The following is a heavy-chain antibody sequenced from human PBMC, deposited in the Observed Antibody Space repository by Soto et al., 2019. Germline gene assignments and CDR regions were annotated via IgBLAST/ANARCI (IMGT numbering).Heavy chain of an antibody. Sequence: ASVKVSCKASGYTFTNYGITWVRQAPGQGLEWMGWISAYNGDTHYTQRLQGRVTMTTDTSTSTAYMELSSLRSEDTAVYYCATRGSSIAARGLYYYMDVWGKGTTVTVSS. J-gene: IGHJ6*03. CDR1: GYTFTNYG. D-gene: IGHD6-6*01. CDR2: ISAYNGDT. CDR3: ATRGSSIAARGLYYYMDV. V-gene: IGHV1-18*01.